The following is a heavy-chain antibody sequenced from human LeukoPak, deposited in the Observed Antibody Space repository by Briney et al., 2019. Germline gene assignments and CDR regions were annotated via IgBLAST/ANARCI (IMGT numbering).Heavy chain of an antibody. CDR3: ARGFSNIAARFTT. CDR2: IYYSGST. V-gene: IGHV4-59*01. Sequence: PSETLSLTCTVSGGSISSSYWSWLRQPPGKGLEWIGYIYYSGSTNYNPSLKSRVTISVDTSKNQFSLKLSSVTAADTAVYYCARGFSNIAARFTTWGQGTLVTVSS. CDR1: GGSISSSY. J-gene: IGHJ5*02. D-gene: IGHD6-6*01.